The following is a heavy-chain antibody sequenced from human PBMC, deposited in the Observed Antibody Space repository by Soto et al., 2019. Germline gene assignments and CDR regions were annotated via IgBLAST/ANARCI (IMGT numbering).Heavy chain of an antibody. CDR3: ARERDGHNPNWFDL. D-gene: IGHD2-8*01. J-gene: IGHJ5*02. CDR2: IYSGGST. V-gene: IGHV3-53*02. Sequence: EVQVVETGGGLIQPGGSLRLSCAVSGFTVSSNYMSWVRQPPGKGPEWVSDIYSGGSTYYADSVKGRFTISRDNSKNTRYLQMNSLRAEDTGVYYCARERDGHNPNWFDLWGQGTLVTVSS. CDR1: GFTVSSNY.